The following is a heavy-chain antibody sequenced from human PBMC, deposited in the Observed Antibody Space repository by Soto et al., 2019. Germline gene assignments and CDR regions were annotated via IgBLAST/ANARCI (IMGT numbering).Heavy chain of an antibody. Sequence: QVPLVQSGPEVKKPGASVRVSCMTSGYAFTSYGVTWVRQAPGQGLEWMGWIAPHSGRTTYLPKFQGRVTITADAATNTAYMELGSLSSDDTGIYFCARAATGSYHSAYWGQGTVVTVSS. D-gene: IGHD3-10*01. V-gene: IGHV1-18*04. CDR1: GYAFTSYG. CDR3: ARAATGSYHSAY. CDR2: IAPHSGRT. J-gene: IGHJ4*02.